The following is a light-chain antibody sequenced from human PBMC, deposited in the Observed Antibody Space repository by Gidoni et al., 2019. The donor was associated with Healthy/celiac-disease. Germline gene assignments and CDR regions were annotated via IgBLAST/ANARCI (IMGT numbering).Light chain of an antibody. V-gene: IGKV3-20*01. CDR1: QSVSSSY. CDR2: GAS. Sequence: EIVLTQSRGTLSLSPGERAARSCRASQSVSSSYLAWYQQKPGQAPRLLIYGASSRATGIPDRFSGSGSGTDFTLTISRLEPEDFAVYYCQQYGSSLSITFGQGTRLEIK. CDR3: QQYGSSLSIT. J-gene: IGKJ5*01.